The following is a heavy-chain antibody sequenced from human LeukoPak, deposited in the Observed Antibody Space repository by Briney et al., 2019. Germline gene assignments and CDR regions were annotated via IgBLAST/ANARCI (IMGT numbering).Heavy chain of an antibody. D-gene: IGHD1-26*01. V-gene: IGHV3-72*01. Sequence: PGGSLRLSCAASGFTFSSYEMNWVRQAPGKGLEWVGRIRNKANSYTTEYAASVKGRFTISRDDSKNSLYLQMSSLKTEDTALYYCARARYSANDYSDYWGQGTLVTVSS. CDR1: GFTFSSYE. CDR3: ARARYSANDYSDY. J-gene: IGHJ4*02. CDR2: IRNKANSYTT.